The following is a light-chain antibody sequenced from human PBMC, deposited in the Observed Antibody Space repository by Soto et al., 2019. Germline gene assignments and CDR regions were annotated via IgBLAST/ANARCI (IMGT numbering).Light chain of an antibody. CDR1: QGIRND. Sequence: AIPMTQSPSSLSASVGDRVTITCRASQGIRNDLGWYQQKPGKAPKLLIYAASSLQSGVPSRFSGSGSGTDFTLTISSLQPEDFVTYYCLQDYNYPWTFGQGTKVETK. V-gene: IGKV1-6*01. J-gene: IGKJ1*01. CDR3: LQDYNYPWT. CDR2: AAS.